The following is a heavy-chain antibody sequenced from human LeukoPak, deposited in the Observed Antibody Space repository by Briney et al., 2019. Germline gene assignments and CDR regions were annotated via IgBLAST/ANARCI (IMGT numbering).Heavy chain of an antibody. J-gene: IGHJ4*02. Sequence: GGSLRFSCAASGFTFSSYSMSWVRQAPGKGLEWVSSISSNNDYIYYADSVKGRFTISRDNAKNSLFLQMNSLRAEDTAVYYCARVAVAAAGTDYWGQGTLVTVSS. CDR3: ARVAVAAAGTDY. CDR1: GFTFSSYS. V-gene: IGHV3-21*01. D-gene: IGHD6-13*01. CDR2: ISSNNDYI.